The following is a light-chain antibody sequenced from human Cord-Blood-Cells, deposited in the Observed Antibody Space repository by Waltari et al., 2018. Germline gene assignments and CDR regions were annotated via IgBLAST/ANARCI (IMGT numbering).Light chain of an antibody. CDR3: MQALQTPMYT. V-gene: IGKV2-28*01. CDR2: LGS. J-gene: IGKJ2*01. CDR1: QSRLHSNGYNY. Sequence: DIVLTQPPLSLPVTPGRPPSFPCMPSQSRLHSNGYNYLDWYLQKPGESPQLLIYLGSNRASGVPDRFSGSGAGTDFTLKISRVEAEDVGVYYCMQALQTPMYTFGQGTKLEIK.